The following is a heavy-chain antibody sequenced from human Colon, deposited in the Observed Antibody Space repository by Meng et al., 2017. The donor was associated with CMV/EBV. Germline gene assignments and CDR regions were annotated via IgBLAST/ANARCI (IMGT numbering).Heavy chain of an antibody. Sequence: QVQHQASGPGLVNPSETLSLTCTVSDDSISSYYWTWIRQPPGKGLEWIGYIHDSEGTKYKPPLKSRVTISLDMSKSQFSLKLSSVTAADTAVYYCARGGYESGKYLVLDYWGQGALVTVSS. J-gene: IGHJ4*02. D-gene: IGHD2-2*01. CDR3: ARGGYESGKYLVLDY. CDR1: DDSISSYY. V-gene: IGHV4-59*01. CDR2: IHDSEGT.